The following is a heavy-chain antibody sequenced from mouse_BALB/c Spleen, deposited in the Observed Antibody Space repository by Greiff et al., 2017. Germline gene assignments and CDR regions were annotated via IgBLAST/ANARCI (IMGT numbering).Heavy chain of an antibody. CDR3: ATTVVAYYYAMDC. J-gene: IGHJ4*01. CDR2: IDPYNGDT. CDR1: GYAFTSYN. D-gene: IGHD1-1*01. V-gene: IGHV1S135*01. Sequence: EVQLQESGPELVKPGASVKVSCKASGYAFTSYNMYWVKQSHGKSLEWIGYIDPYNGDTSYNQKFKGKATLTVDKSSSTAYMHLNSLTSEDSAVYYCATTVVAYYYAMDCWGQGTSVTVSS.